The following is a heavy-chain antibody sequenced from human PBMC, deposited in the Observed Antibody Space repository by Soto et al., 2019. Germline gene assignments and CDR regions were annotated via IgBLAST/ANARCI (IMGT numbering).Heavy chain of an antibody. J-gene: IGHJ1*01. CDR3: ARDLYSSGWYGTIFQH. CDR1: GFTFSSYS. Sequence: SGGSLRLSCAASGFTFSSYSMNWVRQAPGKGLEWISYISSNSGIIYYADSVKGRFTISRDNAKKSLFLQMNSLRDEDTAVYYCARDLYSSGWYGTIFQHWGQGTLVTVFS. CDR2: ISSNSGII. V-gene: IGHV3-48*02. D-gene: IGHD6-19*01.